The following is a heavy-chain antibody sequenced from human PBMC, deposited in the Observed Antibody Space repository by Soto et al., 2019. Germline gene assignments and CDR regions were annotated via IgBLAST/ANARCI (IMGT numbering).Heavy chain of an antibody. CDR3: TQVYGSGSWGWYFHS. D-gene: IGHD1-26*01. J-gene: IGHJ4*02. CDR1: GFSLTTTGVG. CDR2: VFWDGGE. Sequence: QITLRESGTSLVKPTETLTLTCTFSGFSLTTTGVGVGWIRQPPGKALEWLAVVFWDGGERYSPSLKSRVTITKDTSKDQVVLTMPNMDPADTATYYCTQVYGSGSWGWYFHSWGQGTLVTVSS. V-gene: IGHV2-5*02.